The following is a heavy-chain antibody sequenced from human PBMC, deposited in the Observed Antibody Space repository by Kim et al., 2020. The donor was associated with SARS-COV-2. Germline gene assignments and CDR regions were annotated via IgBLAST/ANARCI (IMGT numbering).Heavy chain of an antibody. CDR3: ARVGTTVVMYSVGLRLHWDY. CDR2: ISSSGSTI. D-gene: IGHD4-17*01. CDR1: GFTFSSYE. Sequence: GGSLRLSCAASGFTFSSYEMNWVRQAPGKGLEWVSYISSSGSTIYYADSVKGRFTISRDNAKNSLYLQMNSLRAEDTAVYYCARVGTTVVMYSVGLRLHWDYWGQGTLVTVSS. V-gene: IGHV3-48*03. J-gene: IGHJ4*02.